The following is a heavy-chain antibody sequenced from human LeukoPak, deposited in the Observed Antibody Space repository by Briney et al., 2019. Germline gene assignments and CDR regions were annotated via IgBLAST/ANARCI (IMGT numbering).Heavy chain of an antibody. V-gene: IGHV3-23*01. J-gene: IGHJ4*02. CDR2: ISGGGDRI. CDR1: GFTFSSYD. D-gene: IGHD3-10*01. Sequence: GGSLRLPCAASGFTFSSYDMSWVRQAPGKGLEWVSGISGGGDRISYADSVKGRFTISKNTSKNTLYLQLNSLRAEDTAIYYCAKTEYIYGSGSYFQDYWGQGTLVTVSS. CDR3: AKTEYIYGSGSYFQDY.